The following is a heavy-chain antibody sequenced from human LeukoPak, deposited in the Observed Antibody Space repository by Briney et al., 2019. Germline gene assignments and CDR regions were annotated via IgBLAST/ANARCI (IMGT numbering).Heavy chain of an antibody. V-gene: IGHV3-7*05. Sequence: GGSLRLSCEASGFRLDNYWMTWVRQAPGKGLEWVADINEDGSKIYSLDSVKGRFTISRDNAKNSLSLLLNTLRAEDTAVYYCARWSHVSGRWFLDNWGRGTLVSVSS. D-gene: IGHD3-10*01. J-gene: IGHJ4*02. CDR2: INEDGSKI. CDR3: ARWSHVSGRWFLDN. CDR1: GFRLDNYW.